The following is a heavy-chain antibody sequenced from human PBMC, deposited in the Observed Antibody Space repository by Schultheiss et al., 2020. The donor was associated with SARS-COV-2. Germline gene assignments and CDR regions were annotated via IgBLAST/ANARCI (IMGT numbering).Heavy chain of an antibody. D-gene: IGHD6-6*01. V-gene: IGHV4-59*12. CDR1: GGSISSYY. J-gene: IGHJ4*02. CDR3: ARGGSSIAARYFDY. Sequence: SETLSLTCTVSGGSISSYYWSWIRQPPGKGLEWIGYIYYSGGTNYNPSLKSRVTISVDTSKNQFSLKLSSVTAADTAVYYCARGGSSIAARYFDYWGQGTLVTVSS. CDR2: IYYSGGT.